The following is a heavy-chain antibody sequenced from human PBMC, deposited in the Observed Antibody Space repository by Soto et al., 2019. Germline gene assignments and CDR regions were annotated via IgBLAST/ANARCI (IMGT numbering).Heavy chain of an antibody. CDR2: IIPLFGTT. Sequence: QVQVVQSGVEVRRPGSSVKVSCKASGDTFKNCVISLVRQAPGQGLEWMGGIIPLFGTTDFAQRFQGRLTITTDESTTTAYMELSRLRSEDTATYYCAAELGFGKLSVVWGQGTKVIVSS. J-gene: IGHJ6*02. CDR3: AAELGFGKLSVV. D-gene: IGHD3-10*01. CDR1: GDTFKNCV. V-gene: IGHV1-69*01.